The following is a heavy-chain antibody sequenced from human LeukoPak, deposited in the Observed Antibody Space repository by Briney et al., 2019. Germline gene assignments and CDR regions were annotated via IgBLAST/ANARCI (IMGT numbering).Heavy chain of an antibody. CDR2: ISYSGHI. CDR1: GDSISSTSFS. J-gene: IGHJ4*02. D-gene: IGHD1-26*01. V-gene: IGHV4-39*01. CDR3: ARHVVGATGNDFAS. Sequence: PSETLSLTCTVSGDSISSTSFSCAWIRQSPGKGLEWIGSISYSGHIYYNPSLKSRVTMSVDTSKKKFSLKVNSVSASDTAMYYCARHVVGATGNDFASWGQGTLVTVSS.